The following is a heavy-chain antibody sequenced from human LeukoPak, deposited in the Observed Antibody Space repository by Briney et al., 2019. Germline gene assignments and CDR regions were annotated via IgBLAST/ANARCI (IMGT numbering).Heavy chain of an antibody. D-gene: IGHD2-15*01. CDR1: GFTFNNFW. CDR2: IKQDESEK. CDR3: ARGQVADFDY. J-gene: IGHJ4*01. Sequence: GGSLRLSCAAAGFTFNNFWMTWVRQAPGKGLEWVANIKQDESEKYYLDSVKGRFTISRDNAKNSLFLHMDSLRSEDSAVYYCARGQVADFDYWGQGTLVTISS. V-gene: IGHV3-7*01.